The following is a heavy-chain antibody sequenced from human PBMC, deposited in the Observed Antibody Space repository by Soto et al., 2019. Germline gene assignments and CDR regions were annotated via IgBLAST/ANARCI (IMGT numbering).Heavy chain of an antibody. CDR3: AGDSPHDSTVAGDY. J-gene: IGHJ4*02. Sequence: EVQLVESGGGLVQPGGSLRLSCAASGFTFSTHWMHWVRQVPEKGLVWVSRINGDGSQTTYADSVRGRRTISRDNAKNTLYLQMKNLRVEDTAVYYCAGDSPHDSTVAGDYWGQGTLVTVSS. CDR2: INGDGSQT. CDR1: GFTFSTHW. D-gene: IGHD3-22*01. V-gene: IGHV3-74*01.